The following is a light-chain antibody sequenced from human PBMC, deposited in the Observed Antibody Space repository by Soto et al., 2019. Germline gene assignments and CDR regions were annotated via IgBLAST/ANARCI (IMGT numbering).Light chain of an antibody. J-gene: IGKJ1*01. V-gene: IGKV3-15*01. CDR1: QSVSSN. CDR3: QQYNNWPLLT. Sequence: EIVMTQSPATLSVSPGERATLSCRASQSVSSNLAWYQQKPGQAPRLLIYGASTRATGIPARFSGSGSGTEVTLTISSLQSEDFAVYYCQQYNNWPLLTFGQGTKVEIK. CDR2: GAS.